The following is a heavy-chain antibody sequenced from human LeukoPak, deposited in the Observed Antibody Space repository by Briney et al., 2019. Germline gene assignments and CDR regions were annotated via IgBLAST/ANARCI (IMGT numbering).Heavy chain of an antibody. CDR2: IYTSGST. Sequence: SQTLSLTCTVSGGSISSGSYYWRWIRQPAGKGLEWIVRIYTSGSTNYNPSLKSRVTISVDTSKNQFSLKLSSVTAADTAVYYCARAQRTIDAFDIWGQGTMVTVSS. J-gene: IGHJ3*02. CDR3: ARAQRTIDAFDI. V-gene: IGHV4-61*02. CDR1: GGSISSGSYY.